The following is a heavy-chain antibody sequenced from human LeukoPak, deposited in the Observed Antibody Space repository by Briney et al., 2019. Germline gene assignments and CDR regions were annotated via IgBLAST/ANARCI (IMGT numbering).Heavy chain of an antibody. D-gene: IGHD2/OR15-2a*01. CDR3: AKGGASSIWFDP. CDR1: GDSISRSNYH. J-gene: IGHJ5*02. V-gene: IGHV4-61*05. CDR2: ISYSGTT. Sequence: SETLSLNCTVSGDSISRSNYHWGWVRQSPGKGLEWIGYISYSGTTKYNPSLESRVTISVDTSRNQFSLKLTSVTAADTAVYYCAKGGASSIWFDPWGQGTLVTVSS.